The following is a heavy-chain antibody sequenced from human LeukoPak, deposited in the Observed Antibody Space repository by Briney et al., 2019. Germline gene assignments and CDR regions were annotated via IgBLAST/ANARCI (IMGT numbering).Heavy chain of an antibody. V-gene: IGHV1-2*06. CDR1: GYTFTGYY. J-gene: IGHJ4*02. CDR3: ARDQEAFDY. Sequence: ASVTVSCTASGYTFTGYYMHWVRQAPGQGLEWMGRINPNSGGTNYAQKFQGRVTVTRDTSTSTVHMELSGLRSEDTAVYYCARDQEAFDYWGQGTLVTVSS. CDR2: INPNSGGT.